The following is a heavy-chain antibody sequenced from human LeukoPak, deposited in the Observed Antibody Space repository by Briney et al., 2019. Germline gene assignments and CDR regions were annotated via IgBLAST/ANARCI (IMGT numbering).Heavy chain of an antibody. V-gene: IGHV3-7*01. CDR2: IKQDGSEK. J-gene: IGHJ4*02. D-gene: IGHD3-22*01. CDR1: GFTFSSYW. CDR3: ARENDSSGYTFDY. Sequence: PGGSLRLSCAASGFTFSSYWMSWVRQAPGKGLEWVANIKQDGSEKYYVDSVKGRFTISRDNSKNTLYLQMNSLRAEDTAVYYCARENDSSGYTFDYWGQGTLVTVSS.